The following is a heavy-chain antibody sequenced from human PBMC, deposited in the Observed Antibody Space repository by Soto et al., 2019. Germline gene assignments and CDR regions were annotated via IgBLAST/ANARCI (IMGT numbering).Heavy chain of an antibody. CDR3: ARVRGSSSSKNWFDP. J-gene: IGHJ5*02. V-gene: IGHV4-31*03. Sequence: ASETLSLTCTFSGDSISSGGYYLSWIRQHPGKGLEWIGYIYYSGSTYYNPSLKSRVTISVDTSKNQFSLKLSSVTAADTAVYYCARVRGSSSSKNWFDPWGQGTLVTVSS. D-gene: IGHD3-10*01. CDR2: IYYSGST. CDR1: GDSISSGGYY.